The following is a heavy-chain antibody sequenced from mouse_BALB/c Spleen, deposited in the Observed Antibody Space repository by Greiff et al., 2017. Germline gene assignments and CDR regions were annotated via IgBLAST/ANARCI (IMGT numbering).Heavy chain of an antibody. Sequence: EVKLQESGPGLVKPSQSLSLTCSVTGYSITSGYYWHWIRQFPGNKLEWMGYISYDGSNNYNPSLKNRISITRDTSKNQFFLKLNSVTTEDTATYYCARDPDGYYLAWLAYWGQGTLVTVSA. CDR3: ARDPDGYYLAWLAY. CDR2: ISYDGSN. V-gene: IGHV3-6*02. D-gene: IGHD2-3*01. CDR1: GYSITSGYY. J-gene: IGHJ3*01.